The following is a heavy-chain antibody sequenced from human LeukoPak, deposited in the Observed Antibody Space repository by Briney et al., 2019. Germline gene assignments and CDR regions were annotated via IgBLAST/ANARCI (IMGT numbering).Heavy chain of an antibody. CDR2: ISSSSSYI. V-gene: IGHV3-21*01. Sequence: GGSLRLSCAASGFTFSSYSMNWVRQAPGKGLEWVSSISSSSSYIYYADSVKGRFTISRDNAKNSLYLQMNSLRAEDTAVYYCVRATVTTSNWFDPWGQGTLVTVSS. D-gene: IGHD4-17*01. J-gene: IGHJ5*02. CDR3: VRATVTTSNWFDP. CDR1: GFTFSSYS.